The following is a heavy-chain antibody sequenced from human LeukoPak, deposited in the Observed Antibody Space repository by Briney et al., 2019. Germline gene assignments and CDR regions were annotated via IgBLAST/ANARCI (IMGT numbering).Heavy chain of an antibody. V-gene: IGHV1-2*02. J-gene: IGHJ6*03. Sequence: GASVKVSCKASGYTFTGYYMHWVRQAPGQGLEWMGWINPNSGGTNYAQKFQGRVTMTRDTSISTAYMELSSLRSEDTAVYYCASCSTRDYYMDVWGKGTTVTVSS. D-gene: IGHD2-2*01. CDR2: INPNSGGT. CDR1: GYTFTGYY. CDR3: ASCSTRDYYMDV.